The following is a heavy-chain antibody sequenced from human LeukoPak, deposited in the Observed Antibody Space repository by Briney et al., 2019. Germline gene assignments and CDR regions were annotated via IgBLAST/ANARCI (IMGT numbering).Heavy chain of an antibody. CDR3: AGYYDSSGPMGYRI. CDR1: GGSISRGSDF. V-gene: IGHV4-61*02. Sequence: SETLSLTCTVSGGSISRGSDFWSWSRQPAGKGLEWIGRIYTSGSTKYNPSLKSRVTISVDTSRNQFSLKLSSVTAADTAVYYCAGYYDSSGPMGYRIWGQGTMVTVSS. CDR2: IYTSGST. J-gene: IGHJ3*02. D-gene: IGHD3-22*01.